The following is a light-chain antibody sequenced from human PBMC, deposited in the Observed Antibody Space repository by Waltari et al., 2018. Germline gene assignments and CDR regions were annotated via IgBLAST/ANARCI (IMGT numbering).Light chain of an antibody. Sequence: EIVLTQSPATLSLSPGERATLSCRASQSIDNSLAWYQQKPGQVPRPLIYDASNRATGIPARFSGSRSGADFTLIISSLEPEDFAVYYCHQRSNWPLTFGGGTKVEIK. J-gene: IGKJ4*01. CDR1: QSIDNS. CDR2: DAS. V-gene: IGKV3-11*01. CDR3: HQRSNWPLT.